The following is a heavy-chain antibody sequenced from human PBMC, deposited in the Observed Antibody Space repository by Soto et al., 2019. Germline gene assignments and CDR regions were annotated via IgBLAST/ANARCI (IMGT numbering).Heavy chain of an antibody. V-gene: IGHV4-30-2*01. J-gene: IGHJ5*02. CDR3: ARGSYDILTGHLNWFDP. CDR1: GGSISSGGYS. Sequence: TSETLSLTCAVSGGSISSGGYSWSWIRQPPGKGLEWIGYIYHSGSTYYNPSLKSRVTISVDRSKNQFSLKLSSVTAADTAVYYCARGSYDILTGHLNWFDPWGQGTLVTVSS. CDR2: IYHSGST. D-gene: IGHD3-9*01.